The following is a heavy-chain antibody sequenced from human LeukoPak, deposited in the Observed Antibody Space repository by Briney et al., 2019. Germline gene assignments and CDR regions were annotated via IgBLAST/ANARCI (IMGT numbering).Heavy chain of an antibody. CDR2: INPNSGGT. CDR3: ASATGYCSSTSCYDEFWQQLGTSYFDY. CDR1: GYTFTGYY. J-gene: IGHJ4*02. Sequence: ASVKVSCKASGYTFTGYYMHWVRQAPGRGLEWMGWINPNSGGTNYAQKFQGRVTMTRDTSISTAYMELSRLRSDDTAVYYCASATGYCSSTSCYDEFWQQLGTSYFDYWGQGTLVTVSS. V-gene: IGHV1-2*02. D-gene: IGHD2-2*01.